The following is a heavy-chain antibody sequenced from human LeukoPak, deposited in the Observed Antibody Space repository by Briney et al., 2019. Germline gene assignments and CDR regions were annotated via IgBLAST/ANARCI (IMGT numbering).Heavy chain of an antibody. V-gene: IGHV1-18*01. D-gene: IGHD7-27*01. J-gene: IGHJ4*02. CDR2: ISSNSDNT. CDR3: ARDWGSIKVIADY. Sequence: ASLNVSCKATGYTFTSYGISWVRQAPGQGLEWMGWISSNSDNTNYAQKLQGRVTMTTDTSTSTAYMELRSLRSDDTALYFCARDWGSIKVIADYWGQGTLVTVSS. CDR1: GYTFTSYG.